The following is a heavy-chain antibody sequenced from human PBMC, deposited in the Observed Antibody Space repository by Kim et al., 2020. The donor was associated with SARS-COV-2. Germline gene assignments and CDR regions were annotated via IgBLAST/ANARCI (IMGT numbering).Heavy chain of an antibody. J-gene: IGHJ6*02. CDR1: GFTFSSYG. Sequence: GGSLRLSCAASGFTFSSYGMHWVRQAPGKGLEWVAVIWYDGSNKYYADSVKGRFTISRDNSKNTLYLQMNSLRAEDTAVYYCARDSGYSYGYLGGGKYYYYGMDVWGQGTTVTVSS. D-gene: IGHD5-18*01. V-gene: IGHV3-33*01. CDR2: IWYDGSNK. CDR3: ARDSGYSYGYLGGGKYYYYGMDV.